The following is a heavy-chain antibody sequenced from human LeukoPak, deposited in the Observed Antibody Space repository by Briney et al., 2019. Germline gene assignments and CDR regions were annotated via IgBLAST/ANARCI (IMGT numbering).Heavy chain of an antibody. V-gene: IGHV4-34*01. D-gene: IGHD1-26*01. J-gene: IGHJ4*02. CDR3: ARVLFAGFYYHVVAFDY. Sequence: SETLSLTCAVYGGSFSGYYWSWIRQPPGKGLEWIGEINHSGSTNYNPSLKSRVTISVDTSKNQFSLKLSSVTAADTAVYYCARVLFAGFYYHVVAFDYWGQGTLVTVSS. CDR2: INHSGST. CDR1: GGSFSGYY.